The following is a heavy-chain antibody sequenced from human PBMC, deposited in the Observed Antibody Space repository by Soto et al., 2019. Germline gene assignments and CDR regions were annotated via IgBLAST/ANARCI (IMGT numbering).Heavy chain of an antibody. CDR2: LYYSDNT. J-gene: IGHJ4*02. CDR1: GGCISPFY. V-gene: IGHV4-59*01. D-gene: IGHD3-10*01. CDR3: ARVRGVAARTFDY. Sequence: XATLSLTCTVSGGCISPFYWSWVRQPPGKGLEWIGYLYYSDNTNYNPSLKSRVTISVDASKNQVSLRLTSVTAADTAVYYCARVRGVAARTFDYWGQGTVVTVSS.